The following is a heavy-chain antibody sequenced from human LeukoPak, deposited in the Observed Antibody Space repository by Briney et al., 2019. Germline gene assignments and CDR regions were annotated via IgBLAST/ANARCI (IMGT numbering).Heavy chain of an antibody. J-gene: IGHJ4*02. D-gene: IGHD3-22*01. CDR3: AKDEGGITMIEPNYYFDY. CDR2: IRYDGGDK. Sequence: GGSLRLSCAASGFTFNRYAMHWVRQAPGKGLEWVAFIRYDGGDKYYADSVKGRFTISRDNSKNTLYLQMNSLRAEDTAVYYCAKDEGGITMIEPNYYFDYWGQGTLVTVSS. CDR1: GFTFNRYA. V-gene: IGHV3-30*02.